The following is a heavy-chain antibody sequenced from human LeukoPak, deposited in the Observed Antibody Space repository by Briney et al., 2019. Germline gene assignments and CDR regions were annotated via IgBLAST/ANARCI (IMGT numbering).Heavy chain of an antibody. CDR2: VFYRETT. CDR3: ARHYGSGSYYKGQTNWFDV. J-gene: IGHJ5*02. CDR1: SGFINTGHYY. D-gene: IGHD3-10*01. V-gene: IGHV4-39*01. Sequence: SETLSLTCNVSSGFINTGHYYWGWIRQPPGKGPQWIGSVFYRETTYYTPSLKSRVTISVDASMTFFSLTLKSVTAADTAIYYCARHYGSGSYYKGQTNWFDVWGPGAPVLVSS.